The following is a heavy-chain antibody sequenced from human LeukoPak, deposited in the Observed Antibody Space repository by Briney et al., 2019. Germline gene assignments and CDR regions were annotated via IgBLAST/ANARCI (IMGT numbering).Heavy chain of an antibody. D-gene: IGHD3-22*01. Sequence: PGGSLRLSCAASGFTFSSYSMNWVRQAPGKGLEWVSSISSSSSYIYYAESVKGRFTISRDNAKNSLYLQMNSLRAEDTAVYYCAREAPHYYDSSGYYPEPFQHWGQGTLVTVSS. CDR3: AREAPHYYDSSGYYPEPFQH. V-gene: IGHV3-21*01. J-gene: IGHJ1*01. CDR2: ISSSSSYI. CDR1: GFTFSSYS.